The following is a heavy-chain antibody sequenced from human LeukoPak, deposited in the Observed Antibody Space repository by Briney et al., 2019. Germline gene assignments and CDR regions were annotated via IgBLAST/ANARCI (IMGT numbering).Heavy chain of an antibody. CDR3: AKDGGGYYPYYYYYMDV. Sequence: GGSLRLSCAASGFTFSSYSMNWVRQAPGKGLEWVSYISSSSSTIYYADSVKGRFTISRDNSKNTLYLQMNSLRAEDTAVYYCAKDGGGYYPYYYYYMDVWGKGTTVTISS. D-gene: IGHD3-22*01. CDR2: ISSSSSTI. CDR1: GFTFSSYS. V-gene: IGHV3-48*01. J-gene: IGHJ6*03.